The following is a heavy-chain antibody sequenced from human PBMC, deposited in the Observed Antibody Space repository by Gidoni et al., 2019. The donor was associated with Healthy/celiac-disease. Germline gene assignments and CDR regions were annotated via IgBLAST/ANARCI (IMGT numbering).Heavy chain of an antibody. V-gene: IGHV1-18*01. CDR1: GYTFTSDG. J-gene: IGHJ4*02. CDR3: ASAPWYSGSAVFRPEGGEFDY. CDR2: LSAYNGNT. Sequence: QVQLVQSGAEVKKPGASVQVSCKASGYTFTSDGISWVRQDPGQGLEWMGWLSAYNGNTNYAQKLQGRVTMTPATSTSTADTELRSLRSDDTAVYYCASAPWYSGSAVFRPEGGEFDYWGQGTLFTVSS. D-gene: IGHD1-26*01.